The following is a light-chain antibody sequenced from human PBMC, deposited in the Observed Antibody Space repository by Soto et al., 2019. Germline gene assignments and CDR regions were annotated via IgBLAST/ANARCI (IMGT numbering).Light chain of an antibody. J-gene: IGLJ2*01. Sequence: QSVLTQPRSVSGSPGQSVTISCTGTSSDVGGYNYVSWYQQHPGKAPKLMIYDVSKRPSGVPDRFSGSKSGNTASLTISGLQAEDEADYYFFSYASSYVVFVVGTKLTVL. CDR1: SSDVGGYNY. CDR3: FSYASSYVV. CDR2: DVS. V-gene: IGLV2-11*01.